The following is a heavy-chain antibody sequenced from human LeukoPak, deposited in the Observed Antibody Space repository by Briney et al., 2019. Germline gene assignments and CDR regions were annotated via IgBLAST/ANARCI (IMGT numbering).Heavy chain of an antibody. D-gene: IGHD2-8*02. CDR1: GYTFYENH. J-gene: IGHJ3*01. CDR3: SRAGNESTGDSDSLHF. CDR2: IKTKSSAT. Sequence: GASVKVSCTASGYTFYENHNHWGRQAPRQGPGRMGWIKTKSSATDSAKQFQGRLAMTRDTSTGTASTDLLSLRLDATGILYCSRAGNESTGDSDSLHFWGQGTMVTVSS. V-gene: IGHV1/OR15-1*02.